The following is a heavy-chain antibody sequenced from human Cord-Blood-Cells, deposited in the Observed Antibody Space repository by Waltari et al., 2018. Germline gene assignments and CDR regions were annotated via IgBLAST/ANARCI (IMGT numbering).Heavy chain of an antibody. CDR1: GYTFTSYY. Sequence: QVQLVQSGAEVKKPGASVKVSCKASGYTFTSYYMHWVRQAPGQGLEWMGIINPSGGSTSYAQKFQGRVTMTRDTSTSTVYMERSSLRSEDTAVYYCAKEYYGSGGGPYYFDYWGQGTLVTVSS. CDR2: INPSGGST. CDR3: AKEYYGSGGGPYYFDY. V-gene: IGHV1-46*01. D-gene: IGHD3-10*01. J-gene: IGHJ4*02.